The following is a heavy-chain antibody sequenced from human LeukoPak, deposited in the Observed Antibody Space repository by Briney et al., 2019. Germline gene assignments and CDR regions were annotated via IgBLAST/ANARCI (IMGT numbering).Heavy chain of an antibody. J-gene: IGHJ4*02. Sequence: ASVKVSCKASGYTFTGYYMHWVRQAPGQGLEWMGWINPNSGGTNYAQKFQGRVTMTRDMSTSTVYMELSSLRSEDTAVYYCASRCSSTSCYPYYFDYWGQGTLVTVSS. CDR1: GYTFTGYY. CDR3: ASRCSSTSCYPYYFDY. V-gene: IGHV1-2*02. D-gene: IGHD2-2*01. CDR2: INPNSGGT.